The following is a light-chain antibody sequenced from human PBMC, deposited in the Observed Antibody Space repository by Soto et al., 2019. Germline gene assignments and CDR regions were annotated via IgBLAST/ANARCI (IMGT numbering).Light chain of an antibody. CDR2: GAS. CDR1: QSVSSR. Sequence: IVMTQSPATLSVSPGERVTLSCRASQSVSSRLAWYQQKPGQAPRLLIYGASNRATGIPDRFSGSGSGTDFTLTISRLEPEDFAVYYCQQYGSSGTFGQGTKVDI. CDR3: QQYGSSGT. V-gene: IGKV3-20*01. J-gene: IGKJ1*01.